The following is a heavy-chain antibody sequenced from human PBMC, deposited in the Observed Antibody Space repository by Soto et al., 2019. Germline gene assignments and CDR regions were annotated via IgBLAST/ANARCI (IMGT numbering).Heavy chain of an antibody. V-gene: IGHV4-4*09. CDR2: MYNSGST. D-gene: IGHD3-10*01. J-gene: IGHJ4*02. Sequence: SETLSLTCSVSGGSIRSFSWSWIRQPPGRGLEWIGFMYNSGSTHYNPSLKSRVTISLDTSKYQFSLNLRSVTAADTAVYYCASMGYHYGSGSYPLDYWGQGTLVTVSS. CDR3: ASMGYHYGSGSYPLDY. CDR1: GGSIRSFS.